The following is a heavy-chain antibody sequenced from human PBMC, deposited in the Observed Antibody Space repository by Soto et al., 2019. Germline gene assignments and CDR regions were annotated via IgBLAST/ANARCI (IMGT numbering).Heavy chain of an antibody. CDR2: NSAYNANT. V-gene: IGHV1-18*04. D-gene: IGHD3-10*01. CDR3: VRGPPYSDSGRPSWCTTD. J-gene: IGHJ4*02. Sequence: ASVKVSCKTSGYTFTNYSITWVRQAPGQGLEWMGWNSAYNANTDYAQNLQVRVTMTTDTSTRTAYMELSSLRSDDTAVYYCVRGPPYSDSGRPSWCTTDWGLGTQVTVSS. CDR1: GYTFTNYS.